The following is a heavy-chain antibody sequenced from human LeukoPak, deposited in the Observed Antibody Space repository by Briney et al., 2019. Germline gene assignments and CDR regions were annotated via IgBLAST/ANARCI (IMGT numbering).Heavy chain of an antibody. CDR1: GFTFRTFA. V-gene: IGHV3-23*01. D-gene: IGHD5-24*01. J-gene: IGHJ4*02. CDR3: VARDGGYGDY. Sequence: GGSLRLSCAASGFTFRTFAMSWVRQAPGKGLEWVSTVSDRDDSTHYADSVKGRFTISRDNAKNSLYLQMNNLRAEDTAVYYCVARDGGYGDYWGQGTLVTVSS. CDR2: VSDRDDST.